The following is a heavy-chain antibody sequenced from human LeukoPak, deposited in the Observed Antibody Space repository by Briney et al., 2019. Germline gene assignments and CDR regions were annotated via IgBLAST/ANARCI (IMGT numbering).Heavy chain of an antibody. CDR1: GYSFTSYW. CDR3: ARASTPDSSGEDAFDI. CDR2: IYPGDSDT. V-gene: IGHV5-51*01. Sequence: GESLKISCKGSGYSFTSYWIGWVRQMPGKGLEWMGIIYPGDSDTRYSPSFQGQVTISADKSISTAYLQWSSLKASDTAMYYCARASTPDSSGEDAFDIWGQGTMVTVSS. J-gene: IGHJ3*02. D-gene: IGHD3-22*01.